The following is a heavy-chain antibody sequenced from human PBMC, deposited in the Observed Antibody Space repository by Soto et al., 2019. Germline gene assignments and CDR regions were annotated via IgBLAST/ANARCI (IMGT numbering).Heavy chain of an antibody. CDR1: GYTFTSYY. V-gene: IGHV1-46*01. J-gene: IGHJ5*02. CDR2: INPSGGST. D-gene: IGHD3-10*01. Sequence: ASVKVSCKASGYTFTSYYMHWVRQAPGQGLEWMGIINPSGGSTSYAQKFQGRVTMTRDTSTGTVYMELSSLRSEDTAVYYCARDRHYYGSVNWFDPWGQGTLVTVSS. CDR3: ARDRHYYGSVNWFDP.